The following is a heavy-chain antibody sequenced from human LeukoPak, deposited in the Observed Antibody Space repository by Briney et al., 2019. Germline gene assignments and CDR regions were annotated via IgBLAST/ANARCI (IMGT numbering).Heavy chain of an antibody. CDR1: GFTFSSYS. CDR3: AKDFISSGWYDPPHY. Sequence: GGSLRLSCATSGFTFSSYSMNWVRQAPGKGLEWVSSISSSSSYIYYADSVKGRFTISRDNAKNSLFLQMNSLRAEDTAIYYCAKDFISSGWYDPPHYWGQGTLVTVSS. D-gene: IGHD6-19*01. V-gene: IGHV3-21*01. CDR2: ISSSSSYI. J-gene: IGHJ4*02.